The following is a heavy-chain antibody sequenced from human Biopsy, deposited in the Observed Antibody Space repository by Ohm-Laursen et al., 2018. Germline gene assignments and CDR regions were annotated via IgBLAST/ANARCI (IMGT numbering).Heavy chain of an antibody. J-gene: IGHJ4*02. Sequence: SLRLSCAASGFTFSNYGVDWVRQAPGKGLEWVAGISYDGSNEYYGDSVKGRFSISRDNSRNTLHLQMNSLRAEDTAVYYCAREWIDDSSDYYSYYFDYWGQGTLVTVSS. D-gene: IGHD3-22*01. V-gene: IGHV3-33*01. CDR1: GFTFSNYG. CDR3: AREWIDDSSDYYSYYFDY. CDR2: ISYDGSNE.